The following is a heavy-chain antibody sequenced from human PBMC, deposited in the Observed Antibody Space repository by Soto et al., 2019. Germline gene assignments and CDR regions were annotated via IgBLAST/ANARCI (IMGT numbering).Heavy chain of an antibody. CDR2: ISYDGSNK. CDR1: GFTFSSYA. Sequence: QVQLVESGGGVVQPGRSLRLSCAASGFTFSSYAMHWVRQAPGKGLEWVAVISYDGSNKYYADSVKGRFTISRDNSKNTLYLQMNSLRAEDTAVYYCARDLSGYPFDYWGQGTLVTVSS. V-gene: IGHV3-30-3*01. CDR3: ARDLSGYPFDY. J-gene: IGHJ4*02. D-gene: IGHD3-22*01.